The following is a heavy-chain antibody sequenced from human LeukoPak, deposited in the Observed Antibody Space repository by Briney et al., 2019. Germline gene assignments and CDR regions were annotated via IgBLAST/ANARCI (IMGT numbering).Heavy chain of an antibody. V-gene: IGHV1-18*01. CDR2: ISAYNGNT. J-gene: IGHJ4*02. CDR1: GYTFTSYG. CDR3: ARVLAEWELLGVGPFDY. Sequence: ASVKVSCKASGYTFTSYGISWVRQAPRQGLEWMGWISAYNGNTNYAQKLQGRVTMTTDSSTSTAYMELRSLRSDDTAVYYCARVLAEWELLGVGPFDYWGQGTLVTVSS. D-gene: IGHD1-26*01.